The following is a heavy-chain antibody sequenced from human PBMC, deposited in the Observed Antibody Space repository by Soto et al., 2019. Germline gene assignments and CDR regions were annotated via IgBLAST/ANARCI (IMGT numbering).Heavy chain of an antibody. V-gene: IGHV3-7*01. CDR1: GFTFSSYW. CDR3: AREFVVVVAIHDAFDI. CDR2: IKQDGSEK. Sequence: GGSLRLSCAASGFTFSSYWMSWVRQAPGKGLEWVANIKQDGSEKYYVDSVKGRFTISRDNAKNSLYLQMNSLRAEDTAVYYCAREFVVVVAIHDAFDIWGQGTMVTVSS. J-gene: IGHJ3*02. D-gene: IGHD2-21*01.